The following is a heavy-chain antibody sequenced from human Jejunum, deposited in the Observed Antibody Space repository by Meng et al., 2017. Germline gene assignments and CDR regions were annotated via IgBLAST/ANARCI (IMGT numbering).Heavy chain of an antibody. CDR3: ARNFRFIDL. V-gene: IGHV3-23*01. CDR1: GFTLSTFSSSATSYA. Sequence: GESLKISCAASGFTLSTFSSSATSYAITWVRQAPGKGIEWVSTISGSGGNTYYADSVKGRFTVSRDNPKNTVYLQMSSLRAEDTAVYYCARNFRFIDLWGRGTLVTVSS. CDR2: ISGSGGNT. J-gene: IGHJ2*01.